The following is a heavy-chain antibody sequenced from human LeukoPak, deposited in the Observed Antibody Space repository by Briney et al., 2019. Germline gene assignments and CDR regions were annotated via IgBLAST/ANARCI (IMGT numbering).Heavy chain of an antibody. Sequence: SATLSLTCKVSGGSISRYYWRWIRQPPGKGLEWIGYIYYTGGTNYNPSIMSRVTISVDTINNQLSLRVSSVTAADTAVYYCARGAPPGISSWYFVYWGQGTLVTVSS. CDR2: IYYTGGT. CDR1: GGSISRYY. J-gene: IGHJ4*02. CDR3: ARGAPPGISSWYFVY. V-gene: IGHV4-59*12. D-gene: IGHD6-13*01.